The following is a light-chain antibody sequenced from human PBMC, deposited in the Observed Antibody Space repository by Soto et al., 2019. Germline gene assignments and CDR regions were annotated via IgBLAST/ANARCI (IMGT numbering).Light chain of an antibody. J-gene: IGLJ1*01. CDR3: TSYTSSSTLDV. CDR2: EVS. Sequence: QSALTQPASVSGSPGQSITISCTGTSSDVGGYNYVSWYQQHPGKAPKLIIYEVSNRPTGVSNRFSGPKSGHTASLTISGLQSEDEADYFCTSYTSSSTLDVFGTGTKVTVL. V-gene: IGLV2-14*01. CDR1: SSDVGGYNY.